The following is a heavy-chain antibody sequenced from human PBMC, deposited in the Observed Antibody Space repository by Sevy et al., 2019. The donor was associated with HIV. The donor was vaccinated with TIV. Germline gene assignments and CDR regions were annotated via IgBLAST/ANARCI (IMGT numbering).Heavy chain of an antibody. CDR1: GYTFTGYY. V-gene: IGHV1-2*02. CDR3: ARDRDPYYYGSGSLPKNYYYYYYYMDV. CDR2: INPNSGGT. J-gene: IGHJ6*03. D-gene: IGHD3-10*01. Sequence: ASVKVSCKASGYTFTGYYMHWVRQAPGQGLEWMGWINPNSGGTNYAQKFQGRVTMTRDTSISTAYMELRRLRSDDTAVYYCARDRDPYYYGSGSLPKNYYYYYYYMDVWGKGTTVTVSS.